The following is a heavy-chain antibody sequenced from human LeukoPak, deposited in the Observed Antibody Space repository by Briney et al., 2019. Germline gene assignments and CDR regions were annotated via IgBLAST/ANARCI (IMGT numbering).Heavy chain of an antibody. V-gene: IGHV3-20*04. CDR1: GFTFSSYS. D-gene: IGHD6-19*01. CDR3: ARDFYLGRIAVAGIFDY. Sequence: GGSLRLSCAASGFTFSSYSMNWVRQAPGKGLEWVSGINWSGDSTGYADSVKGRFTISRDNAKNSLYLQMKSLRAEDTALYYCARDFYLGRIAVAGIFDYWGQGTPVTVSS. CDR2: INWSGDST. J-gene: IGHJ4*02.